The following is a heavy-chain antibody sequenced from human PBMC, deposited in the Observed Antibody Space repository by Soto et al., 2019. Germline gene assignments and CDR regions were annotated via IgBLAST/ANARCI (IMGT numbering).Heavy chain of an antibody. V-gene: IGHV3-23*01. CDR2: IRGDGGQT. J-gene: IGHJ4*02. D-gene: IGHD3-9*01. CDR3: ARDVGLDSDDFFAY. Sequence: PGGSLRLSCTASGFTFTSYGMGRVRQAPGKGLQWASTIRGDGGQTHYTDSVKGRFSISRDNSKNTVYLQMDSLRAEDTAMYFCARDVGLDSDDFFAYWGQGTQVTVSS. CDR1: GFTFTSYG.